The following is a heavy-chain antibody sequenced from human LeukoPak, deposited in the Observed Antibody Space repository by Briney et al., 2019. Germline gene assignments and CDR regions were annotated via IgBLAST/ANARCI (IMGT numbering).Heavy chain of an antibody. CDR2: IYYSGST. V-gene: IGHV4-38-2*02. CDR1: GYSISSGYY. CDR3: ARQRGYSYGYLEY. D-gene: IGHD5-18*01. Sequence: PSETLSLTCTVSGYSISSGYYWGWIRQPPGKGLEWIGSIYYSGSTYYNPSLKSRVTISVDTSKDQFSLKLSSVTAADTAVYYCARQRGYSYGYLEYWGQGTLVTVSS. J-gene: IGHJ4*02.